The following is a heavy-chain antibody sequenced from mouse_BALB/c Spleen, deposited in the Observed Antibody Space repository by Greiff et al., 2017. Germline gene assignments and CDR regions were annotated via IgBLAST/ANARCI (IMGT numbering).Heavy chain of an antibody. D-gene: IGHD4-1*01. Sequence: QVQLQQSGAELVRPGASVTLSCKASGYTFTDYEMHWVKQTPVHGLEWIGAIDPETGGTAYNQKFKGKATLTADKSSSTAYMELRSLTSEDSAVYYRTRELTGTGGFAYWGQGTLVTVSA. J-gene: IGHJ3*01. CDR1: GYTFTDYE. CDR3: TRELTGTGGFAY. CDR2: IDPETGGT. V-gene: IGHV1-15*01.